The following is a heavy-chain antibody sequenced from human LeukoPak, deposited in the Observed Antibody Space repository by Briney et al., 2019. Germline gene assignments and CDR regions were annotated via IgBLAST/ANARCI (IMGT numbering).Heavy chain of an antibody. J-gene: IGHJ4*02. CDR2: ISGSGGST. CDR3: AKESSDSSGYYQAYFDY. CDR1: GFTFSSYA. V-gene: IGHV3-23*01. Sequence: PGGSLRLSCAASGFTFSSYAMSWVRQAPGKGLEWVSAISGSGGSTYYADSVKGRFTISRDNSKNTLYLQMNSLRAEDTAVYYCAKESSDSSGYYQAYFDYWGQGTLVTVS. D-gene: IGHD3-22*01.